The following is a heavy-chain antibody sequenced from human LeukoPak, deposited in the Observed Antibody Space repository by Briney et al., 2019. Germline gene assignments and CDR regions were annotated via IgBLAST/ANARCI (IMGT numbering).Heavy chain of an antibody. CDR1: GYTFTGYY. Sequence: GASVKVSCKASGYTFTGYYMHWVRQAPGQGLEWMGWINPNSGGTNYAQKFQGRVTMTRDTSISTAYMELSRLRSDDTAVYYCARDQGGDHTYYYYMDVWGKGTTVTISS. D-gene: IGHD4-17*01. CDR3: ARDQGGDHTYYYYMDV. CDR2: INPNSGGT. J-gene: IGHJ6*03. V-gene: IGHV1-2*02.